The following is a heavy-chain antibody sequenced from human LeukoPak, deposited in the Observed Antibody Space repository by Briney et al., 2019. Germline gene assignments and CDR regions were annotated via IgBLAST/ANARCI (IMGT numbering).Heavy chain of an antibody. Sequence: AGGSLRLSCAASGFTFSSYEMNWVRQAPGKGLEWGSYISSSGSTIYYADSVKGRFTISRDNAKNSLYLQMNSLRAEDTAVYYCARDYGDYLYWGQGTLVTVSS. CDR3: ARDYGDYLY. J-gene: IGHJ4*02. V-gene: IGHV3-48*03. D-gene: IGHD4-17*01. CDR1: GFTFSSYE. CDR2: ISSSGSTI.